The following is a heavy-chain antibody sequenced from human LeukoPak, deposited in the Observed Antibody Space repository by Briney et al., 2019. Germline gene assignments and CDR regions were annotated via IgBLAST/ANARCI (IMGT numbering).Heavy chain of an antibody. D-gene: IGHD3-9*01. V-gene: IGHV5-51*01. CDR2: IYPGDSDT. J-gene: IGHJ4*02. CDR3: ARAYDILTGYSQNYFDY. CDR1: GYSFTSYW. Sequence: GESLKISCKGSGYSFTSYWIGRVRQMPGKGLEWMGIIYPGDSDTRYSPSFQGQVTISADKSISTAYLQWSSLKASDTAMYYCARAYDILTGYSQNYFDYWGQGTLVTVSS.